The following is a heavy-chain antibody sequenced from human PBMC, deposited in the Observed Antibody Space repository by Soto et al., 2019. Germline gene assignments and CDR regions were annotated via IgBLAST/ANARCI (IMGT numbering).Heavy chain of an antibody. D-gene: IGHD3-10*01. CDR3: ARDTGSGSYGGIFDF. CDR1: GFTFSSYS. CDR2: ISSSSSYI. Sequence: EVQLVESGGGLVKPGGSLRLSCAASGFTFSSYSMNWVRQAPGKGLEWVSSISSSSSYIYYADSVKGRFTISRDNAQNSLYLQMNSLRAEDTAVYYWARDTGSGSYGGIFDFWGPGTLVTVSS. V-gene: IGHV3-21*01. J-gene: IGHJ4*02.